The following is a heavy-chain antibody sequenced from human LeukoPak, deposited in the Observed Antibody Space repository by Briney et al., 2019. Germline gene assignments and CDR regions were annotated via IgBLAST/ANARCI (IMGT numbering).Heavy chain of an antibody. V-gene: IGHV4-34*01. CDR2: INHSGST. J-gene: IGHJ4*02. D-gene: IGHD5-24*01. CDR3: AGGAGSDGYNY. CDR1: GGSFSGYY. Sequence: PSETLSLTCAVYGGSFSGYYWSWIRQPPGKGLEWIGEINHSGSTNYNPSLKSRVTISVDTSKNQFSLKLSSVTAADTAVYYCAGGAGSDGYNYWGQGTLVTVSS.